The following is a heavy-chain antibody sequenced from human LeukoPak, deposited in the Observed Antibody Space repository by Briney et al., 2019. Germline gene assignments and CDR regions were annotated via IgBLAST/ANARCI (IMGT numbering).Heavy chain of an antibody. J-gene: IGHJ4*02. CDR2: ISHEGSSQ. CDR1: GFSFGSYG. Sequence: GRSLRLSCAASGFSFGSYGMHWVRQAPGKGLEWLAVISHEGSSQYYADSVKGRFTVSRDNSKNMVYLQMNSLRDEDTAVYYCARTREQWQVLDYWGQGTLVTVSS. V-gene: IGHV3-30*03. D-gene: IGHD6-19*01. CDR3: ARTREQWQVLDY.